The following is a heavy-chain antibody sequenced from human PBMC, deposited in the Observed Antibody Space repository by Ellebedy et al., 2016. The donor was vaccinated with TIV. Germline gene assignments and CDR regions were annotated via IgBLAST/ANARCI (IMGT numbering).Heavy chain of an antibody. CDR1: GYSFAEYG. CDR2: FMSFNGKT. J-gene: IGHJ6*02. Sequence: AASVKVSCKVSGYSFAEYGLSWVRQAPGQGPEWMGWFMSFNGKTAYAQRLQGRVTMTIDTSTNTAYLELRSLRSDDTAVYYCARDAPSYGMDVWGQGTTVTVSS. V-gene: IGHV1-18*04. CDR3: ARDAPSYGMDV.